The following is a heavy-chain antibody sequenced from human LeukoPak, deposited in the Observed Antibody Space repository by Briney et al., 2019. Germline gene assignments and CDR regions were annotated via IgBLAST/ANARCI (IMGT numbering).Heavy chain of an antibody. V-gene: IGHV4-34*01. Sequence: SETLSLTCAVYGGSFSGYYWSWIRQPRGKGLEWIGEINHSGSTNYNPSLKSRVTISVDTSKNHFSLKLSSVTAADTAVYYCSRGGSSTSCFGPYCFDYWGQGTLVTVSS. J-gene: IGHJ4*02. D-gene: IGHD2-2*01. CDR3: SRGGSSTSCFGPYCFDY. CDR1: GGSFSGYY. CDR2: INHSGST.